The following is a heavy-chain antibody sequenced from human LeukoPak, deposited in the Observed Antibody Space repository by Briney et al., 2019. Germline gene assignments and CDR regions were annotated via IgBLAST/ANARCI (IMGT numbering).Heavy chain of an antibody. D-gene: IGHD5-12*01. CDR1: GFAFSSYW. CDR2: INSDGSST. J-gene: IGHJ5*02. V-gene: IGHV3-74*01. Sequence: PGGSLRLSCAASGFAFSSYWMHWVRQAPGKGLVWVSRINSDGSSTTYADSVQGRFTISRDNAKNTLYLQMNSLRAGDTAVYYCARSVYSCYANWFDPWGQGTLVTVSS. CDR3: ARSVYSCYANWFDP.